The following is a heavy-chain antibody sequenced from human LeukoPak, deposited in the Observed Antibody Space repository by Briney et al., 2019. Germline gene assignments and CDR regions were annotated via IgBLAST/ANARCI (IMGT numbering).Heavy chain of an antibody. CDR2: INPSGGST. V-gene: IGHV1-46*01. CDR1: GYTFTSYY. CDR3: ARESPVFAYYHDSSGYTDAFDI. Sequence: GASVKVSCKASGYTFTSYYMHWVRQAPGQGLEWMGIINPSGGSTSYAQKFQGRVTMTRDTSTSTVYMELSSLRSEDTAVYYCARESPVFAYYHDSSGYTDAFDIWGQGTMVTVSS. D-gene: IGHD3-22*01. J-gene: IGHJ3*02.